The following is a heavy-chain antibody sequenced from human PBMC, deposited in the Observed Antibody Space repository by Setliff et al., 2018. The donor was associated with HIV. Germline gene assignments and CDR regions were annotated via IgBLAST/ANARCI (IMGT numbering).Heavy chain of an antibody. J-gene: IGHJ4*02. Sequence: PGESLKISCTVSGFTFISSTMNWVRQAPGKGLEWLSYISSSGSTIYYADSVKGRFTVSRDNAKNSLYLQMNSLRAEDTAVYYCAKDRSGSYSFARDWGQGTLVTVSS. D-gene: IGHD1-26*01. V-gene: IGHV3-48*04. CDR2: ISSSGSTI. CDR3: AKDRSGSYSFARD. CDR1: GFTFISST.